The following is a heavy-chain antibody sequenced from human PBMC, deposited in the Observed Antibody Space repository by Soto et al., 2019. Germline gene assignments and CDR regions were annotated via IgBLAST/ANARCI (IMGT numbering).Heavy chain of an antibody. CDR3: ARGGTGSDDSSGYYYVF. D-gene: IGHD3-22*01. V-gene: IGHV1-69*13. Sequence: SVKVSCKASGGPFSSYAISWVRQAPGQGLEWMGGIIPIFGTANYAQKFQGRVTITADESTSTAYMELSSLRSEDTAVYYCARGGTGSDDSSGYYYVFWGQGTLVTVSS. CDR2: IIPIFGTA. J-gene: IGHJ4*02. CDR1: GGPFSSYA.